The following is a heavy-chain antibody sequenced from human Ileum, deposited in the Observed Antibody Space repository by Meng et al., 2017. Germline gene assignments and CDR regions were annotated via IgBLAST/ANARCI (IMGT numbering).Heavy chain of an antibody. CDR2: MYVDGRT. CDR3: ARSVNYESGGYYP. V-gene: IGHV3-66*01. Sequence: EGQLVESGGGVVQTGGDLRRSCAASGIAVSVNYMSWVRQAPGKGLEWVSCMYVDGRTFYADSVKDRFTISRDGSKNTLYLQMNSLTAEDTAVYYCARSVNYESGGYYPWGQGTLVTVSS. D-gene: IGHD3-22*01. J-gene: IGHJ5*02. CDR1: GIAVSVNY.